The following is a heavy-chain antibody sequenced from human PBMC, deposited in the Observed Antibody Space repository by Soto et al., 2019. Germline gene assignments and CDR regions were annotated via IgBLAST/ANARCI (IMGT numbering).Heavy chain of an antibody. J-gene: IGHJ4*02. CDR2: VYYRGRS. V-gene: IGHV4-39*01. Sequence: SETLSLTCTVSVVSVTNSSYYCGWMRQSPGKGLEWIGSVYYRGRSYSKSSVKSRDAISAETSENQFSLNLNSVTASDTAVYFCVSQLTTVINHAYFDYLAPVALVTVS. CDR3: VSQLTTVINHAYFDY. CDR1: VVSVTNSSYY. D-gene: IGHD4-4*01.